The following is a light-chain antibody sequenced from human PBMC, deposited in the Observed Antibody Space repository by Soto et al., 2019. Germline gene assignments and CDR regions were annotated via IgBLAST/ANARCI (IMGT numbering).Light chain of an antibody. Sequence: EVVLTQSPGTLSLSPGERATLSCRASQSVSNNYLAWYQQKPGQSPKLLIFGSSDRANGIPDRFSGSGSGTDFTLTISRLEPEDFAVYFCQQYVRSPPFTFGPGTKLDIK. CDR1: QSVSNNY. CDR2: GSS. V-gene: IGKV3-20*01. J-gene: IGKJ3*01. CDR3: QQYVRSPPFT.